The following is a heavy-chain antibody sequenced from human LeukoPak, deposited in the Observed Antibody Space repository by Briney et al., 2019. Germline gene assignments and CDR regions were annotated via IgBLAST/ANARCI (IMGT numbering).Heavy chain of an antibody. V-gene: IGHV4-34*01. CDR2: INHSGST. CDR3: ASSYGYVGY. D-gene: IGHD5-18*01. Sequence: SETLSLTCAVYGGSFSGYYWSWIRQPPGKGLEWIGEINHSGSTNYNPSLKSRVTISVDTSKNQFSLKLSSVTAADTAVYYCASSYGYVGYRGQGTLVTVSS. CDR1: GGSFSGYY. J-gene: IGHJ4*02.